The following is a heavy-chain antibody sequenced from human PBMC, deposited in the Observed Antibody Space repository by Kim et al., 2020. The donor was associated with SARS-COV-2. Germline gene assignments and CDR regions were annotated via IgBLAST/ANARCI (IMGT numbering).Heavy chain of an antibody. CDR3: ASTTAMGLYYYYYYGMDV. J-gene: IGHJ6*04. D-gene: IGHD5-18*01. Sequence: GGSLRLSCAASGFTFSSYWMHWVRQAPGKGLVWVSRINSDGSSTSYADSVKGRFTISRDNAKNTLYLQMNSLRAEDTAVYYCASTTAMGLYYYYYYGMDVWGEGTPVTVSS. CDR2: INSDGSST. V-gene: IGHV3-74*01. CDR1: GFTFSSYW.